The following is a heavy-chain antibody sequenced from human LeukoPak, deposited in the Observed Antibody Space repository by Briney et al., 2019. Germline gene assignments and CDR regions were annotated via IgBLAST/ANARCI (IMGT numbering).Heavy chain of an antibody. D-gene: IGHD2-21*02. CDR2: IYSGGST. CDR1: GFTFSSYG. V-gene: IGHV3-23*03. CDR3: AKDIGSHIVVVTALDY. Sequence: PGGSLRLSCAASGFTFSSYGMSWVRQAPGKGLEWVSVIYSGGSTYYADSVKGRFTISRDNSKNTLYLQMNSLRAEDTALYYCAKDIGSHIVVVTALDYWGQGTLVTVSS. J-gene: IGHJ4*02.